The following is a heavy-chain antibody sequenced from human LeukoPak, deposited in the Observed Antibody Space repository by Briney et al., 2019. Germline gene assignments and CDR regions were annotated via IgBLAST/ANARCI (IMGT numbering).Heavy chain of an antibody. CDR1: GFTFSSYG. J-gene: IGHJ4*02. D-gene: IGHD6-13*01. CDR3: ARVLGYSSSCLPI. V-gene: IGHV1-46*01. Sequence: GGSLRLSCAASGFTFSSYGMHWVRQAPGQGLEWMGIINPSGGSTSYAQKFQGRVTMTRDTSTSTVYMELSSLRSEDTAVYYCARVLGYSSSCLPIWGQGTLVTVSS. CDR2: INPSGGST.